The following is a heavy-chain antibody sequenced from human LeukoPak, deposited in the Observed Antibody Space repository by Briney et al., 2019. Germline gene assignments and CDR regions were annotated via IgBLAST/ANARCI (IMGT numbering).Heavy chain of an antibody. J-gene: IGHJ4*02. CDR3: ARERTLTSCYDY. D-gene: IGHD2-15*01. CDR2: INPNSGGT. V-gene: IGHV1-2*02. CDR1: GYTFTGYY. Sequence: ATVKVSCKASGYTFTGYYMHWVRQAPGQGLEWMGWINPNSGGTNYAQRFQGRVTMTRDTSISTAYMELSRLRSDDTAVYYCARERTLTSCYDYWGQGTLVTVSS.